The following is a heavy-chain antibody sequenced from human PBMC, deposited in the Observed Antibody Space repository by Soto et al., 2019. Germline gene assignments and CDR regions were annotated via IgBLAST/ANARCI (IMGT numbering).Heavy chain of an antibody. CDR3: AKGRVGYFDY. V-gene: IGHV3-9*01. CDR1: GFTFDDYA. CDR2: ISWNSGSI. D-gene: IGHD1-26*01. Sequence: EVQLVESGGGLVQPGRSLRLSCAASGFTFDDYAMHWVRQAPGKGLEWVSGISWNSGSIGYADSVKGRFTISRDNAKNSLYLQMNSLSAEDTALYYCAKGRVGYFDYWGQGTLVTVSS. J-gene: IGHJ4*02.